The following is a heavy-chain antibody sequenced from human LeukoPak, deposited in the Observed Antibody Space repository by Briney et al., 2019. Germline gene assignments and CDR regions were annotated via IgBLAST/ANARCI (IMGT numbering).Heavy chain of an antibody. V-gene: IGHV3-30*02. CDR3: ARVPWAYDSLTGYYPPYYYYYYMDV. J-gene: IGHJ6*03. CDR1: GFTFSSYG. CDR2: IRYDGSNK. D-gene: IGHD3-9*01. Sequence: PGGSLRLSCAASGFTFSSYGMHWVRQAPGKGLEWVASIRYDGSNKYYADSVKGRFTISRDNSKNTLYLQMNSRRAEDPAVFYCARVPWAYDSLTGYYPPYYYYYYMDVWGKGTTVTVSS.